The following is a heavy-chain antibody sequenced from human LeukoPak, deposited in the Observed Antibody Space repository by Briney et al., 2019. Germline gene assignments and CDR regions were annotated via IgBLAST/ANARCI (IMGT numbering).Heavy chain of an antibody. CDR2: ISYDGSNK. V-gene: IGHV3-30*04. Sequence: GRSLRLSCAASGFSFSNYAMHWVRQAPGKGLEGVAVISYDGSNKHYADSVKGRFTISRDNSKITLYLQMNSLRADDTAVYYCARDWTAVAEYYFDYWGQGTLVTVSS. J-gene: IGHJ4*02. CDR3: ARDWTAVAEYYFDY. D-gene: IGHD6-19*01. CDR1: GFSFSNYA.